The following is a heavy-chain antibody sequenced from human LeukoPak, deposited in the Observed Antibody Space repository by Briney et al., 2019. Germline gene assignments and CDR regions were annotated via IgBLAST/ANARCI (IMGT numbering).Heavy chain of an antibody. J-gene: IGHJ6*03. D-gene: IGHD6-13*01. CDR2: TYPGDSDT. Sequence: GESLKISCKGSGYSFTSYWIGWVRQMPGKGLEWMGITYPGDSDTRYSPSFQGQVTISADKSISTAYLQWSSLKASDTAMYYCARRRLAAAGTVFPGYYYYMDVWGKGTTVTVSS. V-gene: IGHV5-51*01. CDR1: GYSFTSYW. CDR3: ARRRLAAAGTVFPGYYYYMDV.